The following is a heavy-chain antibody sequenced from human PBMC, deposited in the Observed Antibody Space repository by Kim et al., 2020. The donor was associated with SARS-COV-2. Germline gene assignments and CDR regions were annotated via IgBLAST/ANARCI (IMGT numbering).Heavy chain of an antibody. CDR1: GGTFSSYA. CDR2: IIPIFGTA. Sequence: SVKVSCKASGGTFSSYAISWVRQAPGQGLEGMGGIIPIFGTANYAQKFQGRVTITADESTSTAYMELSSLRSEDTAVYYCARPAPIDGSGGSWHTCFDYWGQGTLVTVSS. CDR3: ARPAPIDGSGGSWHTCFDY. V-gene: IGHV1-69*13. J-gene: IGHJ4*02. D-gene: IGHD2-15*01.